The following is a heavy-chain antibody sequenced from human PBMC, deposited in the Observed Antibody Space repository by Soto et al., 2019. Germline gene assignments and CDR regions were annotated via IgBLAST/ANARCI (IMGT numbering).Heavy chain of an antibody. CDR3: ARYRISGRWSKFDY. J-gene: IGHJ4*02. Sequence: PSVTLSLACSVSCRTISSASYYWMFKSQQPGRGLEWVCNIYYNGSTYYSPSLKSQVTVSFDTSKNQFSLRLTSVTAPHPAVYYCARYRISGRWSKFDYLVQGTWVIVSS. V-gene: IGHV4-31*01. D-gene: IGHD6-25*01. CDR1: CRTISSASYY. CDR2: IYYNGST.